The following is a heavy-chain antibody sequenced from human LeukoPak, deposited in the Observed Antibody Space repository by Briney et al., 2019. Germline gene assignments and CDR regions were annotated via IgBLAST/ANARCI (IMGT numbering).Heavy chain of an antibody. CDR3: ARDSSGYYLGTFDY. CDR1: GFTFSSYG. J-gene: IGHJ4*02. V-gene: IGHV3-33*01. Sequence: PGGSLRLSCAASGFTFSSYGMHWVRQAPGKGLEWVGVIWYDGSNKYYADSVKGRFTISRDNSKNTLYLQMNSLRAEDTAVYYCARDSSGYYLGTFDYWGQGTLVTVSS. CDR2: IWYDGSNK. D-gene: IGHD3-22*01.